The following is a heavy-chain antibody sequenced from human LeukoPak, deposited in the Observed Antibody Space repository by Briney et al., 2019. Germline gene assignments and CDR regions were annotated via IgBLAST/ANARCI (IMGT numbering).Heavy chain of an antibody. V-gene: IGHV1-69*01. Sequence: SVKVSCKASGGTFSSYAISWVRQAPGQGLEWMGGIIPIFGTANYAQKFQGRVTITADESTSTAYMELSSLRSEDTAVYYCAETLDIYYYDSSGYGDYYYGMDVWGQGTTVTVSS. J-gene: IGHJ6*02. D-gene: IGHD3-22*01. CDR2: IIPIFGTA. CDR1: GGTFSSYA. CDR3: AETLDIYYYDSSGYGDYYYGMDV.